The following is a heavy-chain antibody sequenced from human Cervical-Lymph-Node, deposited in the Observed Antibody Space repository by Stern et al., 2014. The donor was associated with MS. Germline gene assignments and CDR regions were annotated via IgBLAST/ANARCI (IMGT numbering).Heavy chain of an antibody. Sequence: VHLVESGGGLVKPGGSLRLSCAASGFTFSSYSMNWVRQAPGKGLEWVSSISSSSSYIYYADSVKGRFTISRDNAKNSLYLQMNSLRAEDTAVYYCASLRGRGRNAFDIWGQGTMVTVSS. D-gene: IGHD6-25*01. CDR1: GFTFSSYS. V-gene: IGHV3-21*01. J-gene: IGHJ3*02. CDR2: ISSSSSYI. CDR3: ASLRGRGRNAFDI.